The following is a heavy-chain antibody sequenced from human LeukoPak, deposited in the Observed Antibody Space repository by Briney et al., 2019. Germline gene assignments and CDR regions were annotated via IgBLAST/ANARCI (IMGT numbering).Heavy chain of an antibody. CDR2: ISYDGSIK. Sequence: PGGSLRLSCAASGFTFSSYGMHWVPRPPGRGLKWGAVISYDGSIKYYADSVMGRFTISRDNSENTLYLQMNSLRPEDTAVYYCTKDRDPQQLVGAYDYWGQGTLVTVSS. V-gene: IGHV3-30*18. J-gene: IGHJ4*02. CDR3: TKDRDPQQLVGAYDY. CDR1: GFTFSSYG. D-gene: IGHD6-13*01.